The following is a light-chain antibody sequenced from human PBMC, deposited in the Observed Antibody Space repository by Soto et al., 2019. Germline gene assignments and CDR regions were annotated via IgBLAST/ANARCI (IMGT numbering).Light chain of an antibody. Sequence: EIVLTQSPGTLSSSPGERATLSCRASQSVSSSYLAWYQQKPGQAPRLLIYGPSSRATGIPDRFSGSGSGTDFTLTISRLEPEGFAVYYCQQYDSSPYAFGQGTKLEIK. CDR1: QSVSSSY. J-gene: IGKJ2*01. CDR2: GPS. CDR3: QQYDSSPYA. V-gene: IGKV3-20*01.